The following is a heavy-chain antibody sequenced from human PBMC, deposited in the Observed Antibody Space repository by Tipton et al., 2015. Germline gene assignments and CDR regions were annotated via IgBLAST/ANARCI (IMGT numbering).Heavy chain of an antibody. CDR1: GYTFTSYW. J-gene: IGHJ4*02. CDR3: ARRIAAGTVYFGS. Sequence: QSGPEVKKPGESLKISCEGSGYTFTSYWIGWVRQMPGKGLEWMGIIYPGDSNARYSPSFQGQVTISADKSINTAYLQWSSLKASDSAMYFCARRIAAGTVYFGSWGQGTLVTVSS. D-gene: IGHD6-13*01. CDR2: IYPGDSNA. V-gene: IGHV5-51*01.